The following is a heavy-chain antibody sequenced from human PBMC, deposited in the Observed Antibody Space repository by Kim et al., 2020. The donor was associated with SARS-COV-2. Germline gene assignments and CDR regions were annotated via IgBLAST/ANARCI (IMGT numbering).Heavy chain of an antibody. V-gene: IGHV3-21*01. CDR2: ISSSSSYI. J-gene: IGHJ4*02. Sequence: GGSLRLSCAASGFTFSSYSMNWVRQAPGKGLEWVSSISSSSSYIYYADSVKGRFTISRDNAKNSLYLQMNSLRAEDTAVYYCARDAYDSSGYYGYWGQGTLVTVSS. CDR3: ARDAYDSSGYYGY. D-gene: IGHD3-22*01. CDR1: GFTFSSYS.